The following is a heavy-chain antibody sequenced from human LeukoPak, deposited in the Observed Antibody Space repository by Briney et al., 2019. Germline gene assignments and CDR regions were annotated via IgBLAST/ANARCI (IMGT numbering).Heavy chain of an antibody. Sequence: PGGSLRLSCAASGFTFSSYAMSWVRQAPGKGLEWVSSISGSGGSGTSTYYADSVKGRFTISRDNSKNTLFLQMNSLRAEDTAIYYCAKGPDYYDSSGYYAYWGQGTLVTVSS. CDR3: AKGPDYYDSSGYYAY. CDR1: GFTFSSYA. V-gene: IGHV3-23*01. CDR2: ISGSGGSGTST. J-gene: IGHJ4*02. D-gene: IGHD3-22*01.